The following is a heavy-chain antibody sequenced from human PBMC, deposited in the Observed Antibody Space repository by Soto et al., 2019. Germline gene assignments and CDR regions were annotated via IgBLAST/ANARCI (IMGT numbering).Heavy chain of an antibody. CDR3: AREEIIAATSWFDP. V-gene: IGHV4-30-4*01. CDR2: IYYSGST. Sequence: KASETLSLTCTVSGGSISSGDYYWSWIRQPPGKGLEWIGYIYYSGSTYYNPSLKSRVTISVDTSKNQFSLKLSSVTAADTAVYYCAREEIIAATSWFDPWGQGTLVTVSS. J-gene: IGHJ5*02. D-gene: IGHD6-6*01. CDR1: GGSISSGDYY.